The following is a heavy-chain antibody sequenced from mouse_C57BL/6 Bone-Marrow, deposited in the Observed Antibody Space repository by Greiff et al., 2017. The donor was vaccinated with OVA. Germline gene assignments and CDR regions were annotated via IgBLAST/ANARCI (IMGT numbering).Heavy chain of an antibody. J-gene: IGHJ3*01. CDR3: ARGDDYDEENWFAY. D-gene: IGHD2-4*01. CDR2: IYPGSGST. CDR1: GYTFTRYW. Sequence: VQLQQPGAELVKPGASVKMSCKASGYTFTRYWITWVKQRPGQGLEWIGDIYPGSGSTNYNEKFKSKATLTVDTSSSTAYMQLSSLTSEDSAVYYCARGDDYDEENWFAYWGQGTLVTVSA. V-gene: IGHV1-55*01.